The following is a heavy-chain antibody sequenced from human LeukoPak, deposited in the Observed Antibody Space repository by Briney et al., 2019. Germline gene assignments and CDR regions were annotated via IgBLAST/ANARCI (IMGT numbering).Heavy chain of an antibody. CDR1: GYTFTSYG. CDR2: ISAYNGNT. Sequence: ASVKVSCKASGYTFTSYGISWVRQAPGQGLEWMGWISAYNGNTNYAQKLQGRVTMTTDTSTSTAYMELRGLRSDDTAVYYCARESGYSSSWYEDYYYYGMDVWGQGTTVTVSS. J-gene: IGHJ6*02. D-gene: IGHD6-13*01. CDR3: ARESGYSSSWYEDYYYYGMDV. V-gene: IGHV1-18*01.